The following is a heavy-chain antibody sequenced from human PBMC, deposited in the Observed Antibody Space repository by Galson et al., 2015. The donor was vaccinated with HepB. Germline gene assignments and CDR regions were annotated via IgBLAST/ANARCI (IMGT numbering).Heavy chain of an antibody. V-gene: IGHV3-53*04. CDR1: GFTVSGNY. CDR2: IFSGGGT. Sequence: SLRLSCAASGFTVSGNYMSWVRQAPGKGLEWVSVIFSGGGTYYRDSVKGRFTISRHNSKHTLYLQINSLRGEDTAVYYCAGGRTAAGLFDFWGQGTLVAVSS. D-gene: IGHD6-13*01. J-gene: IGHJ4*02. CDR3: AGGRTAAGLFDF.